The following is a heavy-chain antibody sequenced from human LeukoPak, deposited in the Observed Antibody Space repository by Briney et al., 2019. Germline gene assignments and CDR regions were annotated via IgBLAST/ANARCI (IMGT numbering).Heavy chain of an antibody. CDR3: ARERVIVGATAWDY. Sequence: GASVKVSCKASGYTFTSYDINWVRQAPGQGLEWMGWINPNSGGTNYAQKFQGRVTMTRDTSISTAYMELSRLRSDDTAVYYCARERVIVGATAWDYWGQGTLVTVSS. CDR2: INPNSGGT. D-gene: IGHD1-26*01. V-gene: IGHV1-2*02. J-gene: IGHJ4*02. CDR1: GYTFTSYD.